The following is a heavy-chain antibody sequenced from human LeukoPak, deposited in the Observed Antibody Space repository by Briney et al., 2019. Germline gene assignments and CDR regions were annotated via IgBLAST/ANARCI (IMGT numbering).Heavy chain of an antibody. J-gene: IGHJ6*03. D-gene: IGHD5-18*01. CDR2: IRSKAYGGTT. V-gene: IGHV3-49*04. Sequence: GGSLRLSCTASGFTFGDYAMSWVRQAPGKGLEWVGFIRSKAYGGTTEYAASVKGRFTISRDDSKSIAYLQMNSLKTEDTAVYYCTREAMVVRSYYYYYMDVWGKGTTVTISS. CDR3: TREAMVVRSYYYYYMDV. CDR1: GFTFGDYA.